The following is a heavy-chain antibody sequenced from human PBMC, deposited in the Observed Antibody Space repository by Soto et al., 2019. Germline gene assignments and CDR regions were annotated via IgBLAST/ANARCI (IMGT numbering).Heavy chain of an antibody. D-gene: IGHD2-2*01. CDR1: GGFVNSDTHS. Sequence: SETLSLTCTVSGGFVNSDTHSWSWIRQTPGKRLEWIGFIYSGGSTKNPSLRSRVTMSVDTSKNQFSLKLRSVIVADTAVYHCARFVRSCSTTTCSTRADVWGQGITVTVSS. CDR2: IYSGGST. J-gene: IGHJ6*02. V-gene: IGHV4-61*01. CDR3: ARFVRSCSTTTCSTRADV.